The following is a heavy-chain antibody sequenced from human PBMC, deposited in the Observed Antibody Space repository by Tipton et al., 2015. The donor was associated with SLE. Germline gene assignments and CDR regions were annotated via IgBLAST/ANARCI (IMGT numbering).Heavy chain of an antibody. Sequence: SLRLSCAASGITVSDNYMVWVRQAPGKGLEWVSIIFSGGSTFYADSVRGRFTISRHNSKNTLFLQMSSLRADDTAVYYCARGISHDYSTSASLDYWGQGTLVTVSS. D-gene: IGHD4-11*01. CDR2: IFSGGST. J-gene: IGHJ4*02. CDR1: GITVSDNY. CDR3: ARGISHDYSTSASLDY. V-gene: IGHV3-53*04.